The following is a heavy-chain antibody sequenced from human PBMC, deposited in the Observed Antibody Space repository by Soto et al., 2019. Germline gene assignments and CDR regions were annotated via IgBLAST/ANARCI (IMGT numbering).Heavy chain of an antibody. D-gene: IGHD2-15*01. CDR2: DNTRDYRT. J-gene: IGHJ4*02. CDR1: GFPLSNYA. Sequence: GGSLRLSCAVSGFPLSNYAMSWVRHSPRKGLEWVASDNTRDYRTFYADSVEGRFTISRDNRKNMLYLQLTSLTVDDTGVYYCASWREEYYYFNYWGQGALVTVS. CDR3: ASWREEYYYFNY. V-gene: IGHV3-23*05.